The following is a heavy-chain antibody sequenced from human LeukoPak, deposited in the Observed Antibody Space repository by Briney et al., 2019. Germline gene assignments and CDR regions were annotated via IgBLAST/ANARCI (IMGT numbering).Heavy chain of an antibody. D-gene: IGHD4-17*01. CDR2: ISSSGSTI. CDR3: ARTDYGDYVFDY. J-gene: IGHJ4*02. Sequence: GSLRLSCAASGFTFSSYEMNWVRQAPGKGLEWVSYISSSGSTIYYADSVKGRFTISRDNAKNSLYLQMNSLRAEDTAVYYCARTDYGDYVFDYWGQGTLVTVSS. CDR1: GFTFSSYE. V-gene: IGHV3-48*03.